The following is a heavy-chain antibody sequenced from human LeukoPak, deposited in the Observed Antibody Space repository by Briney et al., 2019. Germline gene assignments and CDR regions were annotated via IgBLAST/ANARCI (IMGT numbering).Heavy chain of an antibody. CDR3: ARPYYYDSRIDP. J-gene: IGHJ5*02. CDR2: MYYSGST. Sequence: PSETLSLTCTVSGGSISSGDYCWSWIRQPPGKGLEWIAYMYYSGSTYYNPSLKSRVTMSADTSKNQLSLKLSSATAAVTAVYYCARPYYYDSRIDPWGQGILVTVSS. V-gene: IGHV4-30-4*01. D-gene: IGHD3-22*01. CDR1: GGSISSGDYC.